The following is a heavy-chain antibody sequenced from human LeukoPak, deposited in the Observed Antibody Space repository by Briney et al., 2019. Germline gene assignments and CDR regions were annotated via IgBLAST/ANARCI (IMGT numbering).Heavy chain of an antibody. CDR3: ARGVFN. J-gene: IGHJ4*02. D-gene: IGHD3-10*01. CDR2: ISDGGT. Sequence: GGSLRLSCAASGFTVGSNHINWVRQAPGKGLDWVSVISDGGTYYADSVRGRFTVSRDNSKNTVFLQMNSLRVEDTAVYYCARGVFNWGQGTLVTVSS. V-gene: IGHV3-53*01. CDR1: GFTVGSNH.